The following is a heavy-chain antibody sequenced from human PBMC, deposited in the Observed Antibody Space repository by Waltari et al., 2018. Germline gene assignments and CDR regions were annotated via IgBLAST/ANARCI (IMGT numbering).Heavy chain of an antibody. V-gene: IGHV5-51*01. CDR3: ARPYCSSTSCYQDGMDV. J-gene: IGHJ6*02. CDR1: GYSFTSYW. CDR2: IYPGDSDT. D-gene: IGHD2-2*01. Sequence: EVQLVQSGAEVKKPGQSLKISCKGSGYSFTSYWIGSVRQMPGKGLEWMGIIYPGDSDTRYSPSFKGQVTISADKSISTAYLQWSSLKASDTAMYYCARPYCSSTSCYQDGMDVWGQGTTVTVSS.